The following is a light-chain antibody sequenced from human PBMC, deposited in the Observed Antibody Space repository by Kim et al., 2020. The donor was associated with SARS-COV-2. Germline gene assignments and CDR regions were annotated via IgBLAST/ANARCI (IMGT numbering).Light chain of an antibody. Sequence: DIVMTQSPDSLVVSLGERATINCKSSQSVLYRSTNKNYLAGYQQKPGQPPNLLIYWASTRESGVPDRFSGSGSGTDFTLTISSLQAEDGAVYYCQQYYSTPVTFGGGTKVDIK. CDR3: QQYYSTPVT. CDR1: QSVLYRSTNKNY. CDR2: WAS. J-gene: IGKJ4*01. V-gene: IGKV4-1*01.